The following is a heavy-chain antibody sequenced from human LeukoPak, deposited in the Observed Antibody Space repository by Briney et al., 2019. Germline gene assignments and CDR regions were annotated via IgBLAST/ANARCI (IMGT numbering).Heavy chain of an antibody. D-gene: IGHD1-20*01. CDR3: VRSVYNWNDVDY. CDR2: ISSTVITT. V-gene: IGHV3-11*01. J-gene: IGHJ4*02. CDR1: GFAFTDYY. Sequence: PGGSLRLSCVASGFAFTDYYMSWIRQAPGKGLEWVSYISSTVITTYYADSVKGRFTISRDNAKNSLYLQMNSLRAEDTAVYYCVRSVYNWNDVDYWGQGTLVTVSS.